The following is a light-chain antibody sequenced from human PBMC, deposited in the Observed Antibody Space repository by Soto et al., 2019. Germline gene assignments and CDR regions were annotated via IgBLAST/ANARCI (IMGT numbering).Light chain of an antibody. CDR3: QTWGTGPQVV. J-gene: IGLJ2*01. CDR1: SGHSSYA. V-gene: IGLV4-69*01. CDR2: LNSDGSH. Sequence: QTVVTQSPSASASLGASVKLTCTLSSGHSSYAIAWHQQQPEKGPRYLMKLNSDGSHSKGDGIPDRFSGSSSGAERYLTISSLQSEDEADYYCQTWGTGPQVVFGGGTKLTVL.